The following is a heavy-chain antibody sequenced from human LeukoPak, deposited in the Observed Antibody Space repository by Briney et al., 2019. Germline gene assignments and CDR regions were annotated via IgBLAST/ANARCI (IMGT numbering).Heavy chain of an antibody. V-gene: IGHV4-4*02. CDR3: AREGIVGARAVFDY. CDR2: IYHSGTT. D-gene: IGHD1-26*01. CDR1: GGSISSSNW. Sequence: PSETLSLTCTVSGGSISSSNWWNWVRQPPGKGLEWIGEIYHSGTTSYNPSLKSRVTISVDKSKNQFSLKLTSVTAADTAVYYCAREGIVGARAVFDYWGQGTLVTVSS. J-gene: IGHJ4*02.